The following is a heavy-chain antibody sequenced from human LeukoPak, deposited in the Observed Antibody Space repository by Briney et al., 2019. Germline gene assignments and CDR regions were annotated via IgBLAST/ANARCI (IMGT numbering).Heavy chain of an antibody. D-gene: IGHD6-19*01. CDR3: ARDVGIAVAGKPGYYYYMDV. V-gene: IGHV4-4*07. J-gene: IGHJ6*03. Sequence: SETLSLTCGAYGGSFSGYYWSWIRQPAGKGLEWIGRIYTSGSTNYNPSLKSRVTISVDTSKNQFSLKLSSVTAADTAVYYCARDVGIAVAGKPGYYYYMDVWGKGTTVTISS. CDR2: IYTSGST. CDR1: GGSFSGYY.